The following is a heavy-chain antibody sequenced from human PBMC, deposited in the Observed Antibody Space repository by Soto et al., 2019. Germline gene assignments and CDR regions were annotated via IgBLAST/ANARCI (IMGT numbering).Heavy chain of an antibody. CDR1: GFTFSSYG. V-gene: IGHV3-30*18. Sequence: QVQLVESGGGVVQPGRSLRLSCAASGFTFSSYGMDWVRQAPGKRLEWVAVISYDGSNKYYADSVKGRFTISRDNSKNTLYLQMNSLRAEDTAVYYCAKEWVYDSSGWSFDYWGQGTLVTVSS. J-gene: IGHJ4*02. D-gene: IGHD3-22*01. CDR2: ISYDGSNK. CDR3: AKEWVYDSSGWSFDY.